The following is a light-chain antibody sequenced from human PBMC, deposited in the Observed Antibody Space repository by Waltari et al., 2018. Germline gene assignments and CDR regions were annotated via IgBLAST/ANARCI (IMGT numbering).Light chain of an antibody. CDR3: QSYDSSLRGYV. V-gene: IGLV1-40*01. J-gene: IGLJ1*01. CDR2: NNA. CDR1: SSNIGAGHD. Sequence: QSVLTQPPSVSGAPGQRVTIPCTGSSSNIGAGHDVHWYQQPAGAAPKLLIYNNAYRPPGVPDRFSGSKSGTSASLAITGLQAEDETDYYCQSYDSSLRGYVFGTGTTVTVL.